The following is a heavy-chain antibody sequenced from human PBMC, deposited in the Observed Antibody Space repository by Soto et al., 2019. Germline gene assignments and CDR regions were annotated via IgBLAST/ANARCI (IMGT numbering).Heavy chain of an antibody. CDR1: GFTVSEYA. CDR2: ISANGGIT. Sequence: EVQLLESGGGLVKPGGSLRLSCAASGFTVSEYAMSWVRLAPGKGLEWVSSISANGGITDYADSVKGRFTISRDNFQNILSLQMDRLRGDDTALYFCAKDKYTDSVRKVWFFDYWGRGTLVTVSS. J-gene: IGHJ2*01. D-gene: IGHD2-15*01. CDR3: AKDKYTDSVRKVWFFDY. V-gene: IGHV3-23*01.